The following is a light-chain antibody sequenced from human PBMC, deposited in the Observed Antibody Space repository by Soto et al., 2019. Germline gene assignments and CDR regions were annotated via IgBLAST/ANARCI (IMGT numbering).Light chain of an antibody. J-gene: IGKJ1*01. V-gene: IGKV3-20*01. CDR2: GAS. Sequence: IVLTQSPGTLSLSPGERATLSCRASQSVSNNYLAWYQQKPGQAPRLLIYGASNRATGIPDRFSGSGSGTDFTLTISRLEPEDFAVYYCQQYGSSGTFGQGTNVDIK. CDR1: QSVSNNY. CDR3: QQYGSSGT.